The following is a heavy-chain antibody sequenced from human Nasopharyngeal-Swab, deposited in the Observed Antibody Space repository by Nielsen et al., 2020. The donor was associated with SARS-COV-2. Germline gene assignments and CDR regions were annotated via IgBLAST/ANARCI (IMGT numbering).Heavy chain of an antibody. D-gene: IGHD3-3*01. CDR3: SKGRVTIFGVVIIDYYYYMDV. CDR1: GFTFSSYG. CDR2: ISDDGNYK. J-gene: IGHJ6*03. V-gene: IGHV3-30*18. Sequence: GEFLKISCAASGFTFSSYGMRWVRPAPGKGLEWVAVISDDGNYKYYADSVQGRFTITRDNSKTMLFLQMNSLRAEDTAVYYCSKGRVTIFGVVIIDYYYYMDVWGKGTTVTVSS.